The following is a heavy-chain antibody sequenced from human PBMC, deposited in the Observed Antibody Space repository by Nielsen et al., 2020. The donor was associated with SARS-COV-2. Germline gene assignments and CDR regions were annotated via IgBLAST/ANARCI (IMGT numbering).Heavy chain of an antibody. CDR3: ATTLRHADAFDI. D-gene: IGHD2-15*01. J-gene: IGHJ3*02. V-gene: IGHV4-4*02. CDR1: GGSVSSNDW. Sequence: SETLSLTCAVSGGSVSSNDWWTWVRQSPGKGLEWIGEVSHSGSINYNPSLKSRVTLSMDKSKRQFSLRLTSVPAADTAVYFCATTLRHADAFDIWGQWTLATVSS. CDR2: VSHSGSI.